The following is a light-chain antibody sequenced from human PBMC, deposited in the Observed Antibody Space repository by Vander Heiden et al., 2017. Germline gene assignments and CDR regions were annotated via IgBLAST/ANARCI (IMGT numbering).Light chain of an antibody. Sequence: DIVMTQPPDSLADPLDARSPINCKSSQSVLYSYSNKNYLAWYQQKPGQPPKMLIYWASTRESGVPDRFSGSGSGTDFTLTISSLQAEDVAIYYCQQYYNAPFTFGPGTKVDIK. J-gene: IGKJ3*01. CDR3: QQYYNAPFT. CDR1: QSVLYSYSNKNY. V-gene: IGKV4-1*01. CDR2: WAS.